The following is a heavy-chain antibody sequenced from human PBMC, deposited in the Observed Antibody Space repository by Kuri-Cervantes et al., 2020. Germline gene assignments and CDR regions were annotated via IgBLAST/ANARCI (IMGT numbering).Heavy chain of an antibody. J-gene: IGHJ4*02. Sequence: GESLKISCAASGFTFSSYWMSWVRQAPGKGLEWVAVISYDGSNKYYADSVKGRFTISRDNSKNTLYLQMNSLRAEDTAVYYCARERGSFYPSLDYLGQGTLVTVSS. V-gene: IGHV3-30*03. D-gene: IGHD5/OR15-5a*01. CDR2: ISYDGSNK. CDR3: ARERGSFYPSLDY. CDR1: GFTFSSYW.